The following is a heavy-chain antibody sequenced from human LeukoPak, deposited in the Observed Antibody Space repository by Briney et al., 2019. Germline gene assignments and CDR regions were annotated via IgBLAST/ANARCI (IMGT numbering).Heavy chain of an antibody. CDR2: ISAYNGDT. CDR1: GYTFSTYG. V-gene: IGHV1-18*01. J-gene: IGHJ4*02. Sequence: GASVKVSCKASGYTFSTYGITWVRQAPGQGLEWMGWISAYNGDTDYAQKFRGRVTMTTDTSTNTAYLEVRSLTSDDTAVYYCARDRGWDTEMVRIDSWGQGTLVTVSS. D-gene: IGHD5-18*01. CDR3: ARDRGWDTEMVRIDS.